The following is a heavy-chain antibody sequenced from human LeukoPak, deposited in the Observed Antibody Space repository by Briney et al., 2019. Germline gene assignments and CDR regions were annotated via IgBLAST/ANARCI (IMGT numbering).Heavy chain of an antibody. D-gene: IGHD4-23*01. J-gene: IGHJ6*02. Sequence: ASVKVSCKASGYTFTSYGISWVRQAPGQRLEWMGWISAYNGNTNSAQKLQRRVTMTTDTSTSTAYIELRSLTSDDTAVYYCAREVVTDENSMDVWGQGTTVTVSS. CDR3: AREVVTDENSMDV. CDR1: GYTFTSYG. CDR2: ISAYNGNT. V-gene: IGHV1-18*04.